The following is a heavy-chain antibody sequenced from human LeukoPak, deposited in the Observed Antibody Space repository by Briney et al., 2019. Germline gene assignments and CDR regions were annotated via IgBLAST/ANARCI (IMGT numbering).Heavy chain of an antibody. CDR2: INTDTGST. CDR3: ARKIVGVHSYNY. V-gene: IGHV1-18*01. CDR1: GYTFSTYG. J-gene: IGHJ4*02. D-gene: IGHD1-26*01. Sequence: ASVKVSCKASGYTFSTYGMSWVRQAPGQGPEWMGWINTDTGSTYYAQKFQGRVTLTRDTSTSTAYMELRSLTSDDTAIYYCARKIVGVHSYNYWGQGTLVTVSS.